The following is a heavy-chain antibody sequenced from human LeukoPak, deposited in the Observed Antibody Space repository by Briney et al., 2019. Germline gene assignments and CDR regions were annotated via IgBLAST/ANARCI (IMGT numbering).Heavy chain of an antibody. Sequence: GGSLRLSCAASGFTFSNYSMTWVRQAPGKGLEWVSAISGRGPNTYYADSVKGRFTISRDNSKNTLYLQMNSLRADDTAVYYCAIGLYGGPFDYWGQGTLVTVSS. V-gene: IGHV3-23*01. D-gene: IGHD4-17*01. CDR3: AIGLYGGPFDY. CDR1: GFTFSNYS. J-gene: IGHJ4*02. CDR2: ISGRGPNT.